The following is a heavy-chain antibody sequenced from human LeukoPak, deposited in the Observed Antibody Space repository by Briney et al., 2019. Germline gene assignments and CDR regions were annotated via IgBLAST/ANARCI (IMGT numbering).Heavy chain of an antibody. V-gene: IGHV1-18*01. D-gene: IGHD3-22*01. CDR1: GYTFTSYG. J-gene: IGHJ4*02. Sequence: GASVKVSCKASGYTFTSYGISWVRQAPGQGLEWMGWISAYNGNTNYAQKLQGRVTMTTDTSTSTAYMELRSLGSDNTAAYYCARVYYYDSSGYSMDFDYWGQGTLVTVSS. CDR3: ARVYYYDSSGYSMDFDY. CDR2: ISAYNGNT.